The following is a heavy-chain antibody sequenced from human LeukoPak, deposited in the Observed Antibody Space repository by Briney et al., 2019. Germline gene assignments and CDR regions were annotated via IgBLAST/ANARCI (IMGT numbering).Heavy chain of an antibody. CDR3: ARDGYFDSSGYHTDY. CDR1: GGSISNNNW. J-gene: IGHJ4*02. Sequence: SETLSLTCAVSGGSISNNNWWSWVRQPPGKGLEWIGEIYHSGSTNYNPSLKSRVTISVDKSKNQFSLKLTSVTAADTAVYYCARDGYFDSSGYHTDYWGQGTLVTVSS. D-gene: IGHD3-22*01. CDR2: IYHSGST. V-gene: IGHV4-4*02.